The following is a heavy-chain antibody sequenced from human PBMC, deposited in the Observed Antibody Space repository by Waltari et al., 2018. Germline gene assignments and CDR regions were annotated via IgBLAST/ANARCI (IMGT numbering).Heavy chain of an antibody. J-gene: IGHJ4*02. CDR1: GGSFSGSY. V-gene: IGHV4-34*01. Sequence: QVQLQQWGAGLLKPSETLSLTCAVYGGSFSGSYWRWIRQPPGKGLAWIGEINHSGSTNYNPSLKSRVTISVDTSKNQFSLKLSSVTAADTAVYYCARGPPILYYYDSSGYYPSLHYWGQGTLVTVSS. D-gene: IGHD3-22*01. CDR3: ARGPPILYYYDSSGYYPSLHY. CDR2: INHSGST.